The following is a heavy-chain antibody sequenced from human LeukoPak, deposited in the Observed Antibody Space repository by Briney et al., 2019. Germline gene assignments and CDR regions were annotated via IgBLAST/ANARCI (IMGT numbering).Heavy chain of an antibody. CDR1: GGSISRYY. D-gene: IGHD5-24*01. Sequence: SEPLSLTCIVSGGSISRYYWSWIRPPPGKGLEWIGYIYYSGSTNYNPSLKSRVNISVDTAKNQFSLKLSPVTAADTAVYYCAGERDGCREFDYWGQGTLVTVSS. CDR3: AGERDGCREFDY. CDR2: IYYSGST. J-gene: IGHJ4*02. V-gene: IGHV4-59*01.